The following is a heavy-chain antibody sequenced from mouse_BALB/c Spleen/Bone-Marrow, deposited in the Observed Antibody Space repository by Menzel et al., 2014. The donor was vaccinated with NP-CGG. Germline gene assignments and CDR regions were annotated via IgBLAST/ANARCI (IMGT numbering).Heavy chain of an antibody. CDR3: ARKEGFWGTFAY. CDR1: GYTFSSYW. V-gene: IGHV1-9*01. CDR2: ILPGSGST. J-gene: IGHJ3*01. Sequence: QVQLQQPGAELMKPGASVKISCKATGYTFSSYWIEWVKQRPGHGLEWIGEILPGSGSTKYNEKFKGKATFTADTSSNTAYMQHSSLTSEDSAVYYCARKEGFWGTFAYWGQGTLVTVSA. D-gene: IGHD4-1*01.